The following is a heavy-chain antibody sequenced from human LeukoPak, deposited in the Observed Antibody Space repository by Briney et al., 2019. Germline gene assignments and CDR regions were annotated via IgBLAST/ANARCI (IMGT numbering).Heavy chain of an antibody. CDR2: IYTSGST. Sequence: PSQTLSLTCTVSGGSISSGSYYWRWIRQPAGKGLEWIGRIYTSGSTNYNPSLKSRVTISVDTSKNQFSLKLSSVTAADTAVYYCARASSRYCSSTSCYDYYYYYYMDVWGKGTTVTVSS. J-gene: IGHJ6*03. CDR1: GGSISSGSYY. V-gene: IGHV4-61*02. CDR3: ARASSRYCSSTSCYDYYYYYYMDV. D-gene: IGHD2-2*01.